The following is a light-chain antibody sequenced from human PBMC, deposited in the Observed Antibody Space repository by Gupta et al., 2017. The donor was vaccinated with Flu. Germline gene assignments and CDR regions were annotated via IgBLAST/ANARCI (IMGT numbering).Light chain of an antibody. Sequence: ATPGQPASISCKSSQSLLHGDGKTYLYWYLQKPGQPPHPLIYEVSKRFSGVPDRFSGSGSGTEFTLKISRVEADDVGVYYCMQSVQIAFTFGPGTKVDIK. CDR2: EVS. CDR1: QSLLHGDGKTY. J-gene: IGKJ3*01. V-gene: IGKV2D-29*01. CDR3: MQSVQIAFT.